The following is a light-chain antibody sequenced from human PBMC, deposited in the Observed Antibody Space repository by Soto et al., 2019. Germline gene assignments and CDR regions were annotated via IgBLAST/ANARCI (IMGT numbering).Light chain of an antibody. CDR2: RTS. Sequence: EILITKSPATLSVSPGEETTLSCRGPHPIRGSYLAWYQQKPGQAPRLLMFRTSSRATGFPARFSGSGSGTEFNLTISSLQSEDFGVYYCQQYNNWPRATFGGGTKV. J-gene: IGKJ4*01. CDR1: HPIRGSY. V-gene: IGKV3-15*01. CDR3: QQYNNWPRAT.